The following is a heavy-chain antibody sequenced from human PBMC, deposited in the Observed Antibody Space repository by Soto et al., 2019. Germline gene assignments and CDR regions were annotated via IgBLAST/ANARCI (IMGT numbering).Heavy chain of an antibody. CDR3: ARVGYDFWSGYWRNYGMDV. J-gene: IGHJ6*02. V-gene: IGHV1-46*01. Sequence: GASVKVSCKASGYTFTSYYMHWVRQAPGQGLEWMGIINPSGGSTSYAQKFQGRVTMTRDTSTSTVYMELSSLRSEDTAVYYCARVGYDFWSGYWRNYGMDVWGQGTTVTVSS. CDR1: GYTFTSYY. D-gene: IGHD3-3*01. CDR2: INPSGGST.